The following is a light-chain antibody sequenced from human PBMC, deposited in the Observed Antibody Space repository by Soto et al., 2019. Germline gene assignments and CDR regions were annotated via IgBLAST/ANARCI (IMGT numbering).Light chain of an antibody. V-gene: IGKV1-27*01. CDR2: AAS. CDR3: QKYNSAPPVT. J-gene: IGKJ3*01. CDR1: QGISNY. Sequence: DIQMTQSPSSLSASVGDRVTITCPASQGISNYLAWYQQKPGKVPKLLIYAASTLQSGVPSRFSGSGSGTDFTLTISSLQPEDVATYYCQKYNSAPPVTFGPGTKVDIK.